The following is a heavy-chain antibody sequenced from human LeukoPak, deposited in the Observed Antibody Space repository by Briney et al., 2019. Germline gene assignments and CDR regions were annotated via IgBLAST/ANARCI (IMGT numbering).Heavy chain of an antibody. D-gene: IGHD4-11*01. CDR1: GYTFTGYY. Sequence: ASVKVSCKASGYTFTGYYMHWVRQAPGQGLEWMGWINPNSGGTNYAQKFQGRVTMTRDTSISTAYMELSRLRSDDTAVYYCARDKDDCGNLSFDYWGQGALVTVSS. V-gene: IGHV1-2*02. CDR3: ARDKDDCGNLSFDY. J-gene: IGHJ4*02. CDR2: INPNSGGT.